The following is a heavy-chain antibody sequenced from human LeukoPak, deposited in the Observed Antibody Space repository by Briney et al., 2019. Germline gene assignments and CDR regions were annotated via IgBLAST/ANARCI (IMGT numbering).Heavy chain of an antibody. CDR3: ARLCSGGSCSSYFDY. CDR1: GDSISSGNW. V-gene: IGHV4-4*02. J-gene: IGHJ4*02. Sequence: SETLSLTCAVSGDSISSGNWWSWVRPPPGKGLEWIGEIYHTGDTNYNPSLKSRVTISVDKSKNQFSLKLNSVTAADTAVYYCARLCSGGSCSSYFDYWGQGTLVTVSS. CDR2: IYHTGDT. D-gene: IGHD2-15*01.